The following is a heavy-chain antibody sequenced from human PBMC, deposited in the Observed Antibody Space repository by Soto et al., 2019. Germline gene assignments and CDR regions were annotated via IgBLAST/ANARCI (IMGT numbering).Heavy chain of an antibody. CDR2: ISYDGSSK. J-gene: IGHJ5*02. D-gene: IGHD6-13*01. V-gene: IGHV3-30*18. CDR3: AKDGLGIAET. CDR1: GFTFSSYG. Sequence: GGSLRLSCAASGFTFSSYGMHWVRQAPGKGLEWVAVISYDGSSKYYADSVKGRFTISRDNSKNTLYLQMNSLRAEDTAVYYCAKDGLGIAETWGQGTLVTVSS.